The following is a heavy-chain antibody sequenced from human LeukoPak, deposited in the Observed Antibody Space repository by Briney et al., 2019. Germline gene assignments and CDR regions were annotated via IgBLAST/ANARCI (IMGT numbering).Heavy chain of an antibody. Sequence: GASVKVSCKASGYTFTGYYMHWVRQAPGQGLEWMGRINPNSGGTNYAQKFQGRVTMTRDTSISTAYMELSRLRSDDTAVYYCARAAGSLGYCSSTSCPTYYFDYWGQGTLVTASS. CDR1: GYTFTGYY. V-gene: IGHV1-2*06. CDR2: INPNSGGT. CDR3: ARAAGSLGYCSSTSCPTYYFDY. J-gene: IGHJ4*02. D-gene: IGHD2-2*01.